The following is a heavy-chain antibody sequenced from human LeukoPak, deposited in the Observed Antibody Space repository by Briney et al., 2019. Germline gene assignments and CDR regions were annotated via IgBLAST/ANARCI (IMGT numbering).Heavy chain of an antibody. CDR1: GFTFSSYG. CDR3: AKDRLRYFDWLFDY. Sequence: GGFLRLSCAASGFTFSSYGMHWVRQAPGKGLEWVAVISYDGSNKYYADSVKGRFTISRDNSKNTLYLQMNSLRAEDTAVYYCAKDRLRYFDWLFDYWGQGTLVTVSS. V-gene: IGHV3-30*18. J-gene: IGHJ4*02. D-gene: IGHD3-9*01. CDR2: ISYDGSNK.